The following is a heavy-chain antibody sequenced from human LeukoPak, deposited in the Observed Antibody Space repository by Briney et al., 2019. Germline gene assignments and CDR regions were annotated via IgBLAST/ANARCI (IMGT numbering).Heavy chain of an antibody. J-gene: IGHJ4*02. CDR1: GFTVSSNY. CDR2: ISGSGGST. CDR3: ARGSGYFLDFDY. Sequence: GGSLRLSCAASGFTVSSNYMSWVRQAPGKGLEWVSAISGSGGSTYYADSVKGRFTISRDSSKNTPYLQMNSLRAEGTAVYYCARGSGYFLDFDYWGQGTLVTVSS. D-gene: IGHD3-22*01. V-gene: IGHV3-23*01.